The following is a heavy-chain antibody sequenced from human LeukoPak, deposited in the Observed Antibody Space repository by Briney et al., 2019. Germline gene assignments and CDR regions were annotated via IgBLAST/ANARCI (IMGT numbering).Heavy chain of an antibody. Sequence: GGSRRLSCAASGFTFSSYGMHWVRQAPGKGLEWVAVIWYDGSNKYYADSVKGRFTISRDNSKNTLYLQMNSLRAEDTAVYYCAKASSSWHFDYFDYWGQGTLVTVSS. D-gene: IGHD6-13*01. CDR3: AKASSSWHFDYFDY. J-gene: IGHJ4*02. V-gene: IGHV3-33*06. CDR2: IWYDGSNK. CDR1: GFTFSSYG.